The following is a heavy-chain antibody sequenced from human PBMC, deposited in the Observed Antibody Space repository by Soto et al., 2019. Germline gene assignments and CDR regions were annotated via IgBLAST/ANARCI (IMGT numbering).Heavy chain of an antibody. CDR2: VYYSGSS. J-gene: IGHJ5*02. V-gene: IGHV4-30-4*02. D-gene: IGHD2-15*01. CDR3: ARDKYCSGGSCRKNWFDP. Sequence: SETLSLTCTVSGDSISGGASFWSWIRQPPGKGLEWIANVYYSGSSYYNPSLKSRLTISVDTTKNQFSLKLTSVTAADTAVYYCARDKYCSGGSCRKNWFDPWGQGTLVTVSS. CDR1: GDSISGGASF.